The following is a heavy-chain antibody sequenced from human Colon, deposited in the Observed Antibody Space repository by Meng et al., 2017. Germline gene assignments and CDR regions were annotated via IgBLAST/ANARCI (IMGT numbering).Heavy chain of an antibody. Sequence: AGSLCLSCAVSGFNFSSYAMSWVRQAPGQWLEWVSTISGSGGSTYYADSVKGRFTISRDHSKYTLYLQLNSLRADDPAVYFCSKHPGSGRCCGGVGFDYWGQGTLVTVSS. J-gene: IGHJ4*03. D-gene: IGHD1-26*01. CDR3: SKHPGSGRCCGGVGFDY. CDR1: GFNFSSYA. CDR2: ISGSGGST. V-gene: IGHV3-23*01.